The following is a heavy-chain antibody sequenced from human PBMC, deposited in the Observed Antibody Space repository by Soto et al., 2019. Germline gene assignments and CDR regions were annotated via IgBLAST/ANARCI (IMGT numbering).Heavy chain of an antibody. V-gene: IGHV4-38-2*01. Sequence: SETLSLTCAVSGYSISSGYYWGWLRQPPGKGLEWIGSSYHGGSTYYNPSLNSRVTLSIDMTNNHVSLILNPVTAADTAVYYCARVGPWVPYYYDSSPYTFENWFDPWGQGTLVTVSS. J-gene: IGHJ5*02. D-gene: IGHD3-22*01. CDR1: GYSISSGYY. CDR3: ARVGPWVPYYYDSSPYTFENWFDP. CDR2: SYHGGST.